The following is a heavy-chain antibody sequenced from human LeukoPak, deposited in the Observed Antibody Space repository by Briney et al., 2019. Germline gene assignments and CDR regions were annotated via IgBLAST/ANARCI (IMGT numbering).Heavy chain of an antibody. V-gene: IGHV3-23*01. J-gene: IGHJ4*02. CDR3: AKDRYSSSWYTSAVFDY. CDR1: GFTFSSYA. Sequence: PGGSLRLSCAASGFTFSSYAMSWVRQAPGKGLEWVSVISGSGGSTYYADSVKGRFTISRDNSKNTLYLQMNSLRAEDTAVYYCAKDRYSSSWYTSAVFDYWGQGALVTVSS. D-gene: IGHD6-13*01. CDR2: ISGSGGST.